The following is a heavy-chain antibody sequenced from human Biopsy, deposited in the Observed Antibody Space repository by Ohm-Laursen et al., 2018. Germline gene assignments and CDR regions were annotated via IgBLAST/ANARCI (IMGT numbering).Heavy chain of an antibody. CDR3: AADADGYYTEFDY. Sequence: SSATVSCKASGGPSSNYASSWVRQAPGQGLEWVGRIVPILGHLNYAQRFQGRVSITADKSTTYVYMELSRLTSGDTAVYYCAADADGYYTEFDYWGPGTLVTVSS. CDR1: GGPSSNYA. CDR2: IVPILGHL. D-gene: IGHD3-3*01. J-gene: IGHJ4*02. V-gene: IGHV1-69*04.